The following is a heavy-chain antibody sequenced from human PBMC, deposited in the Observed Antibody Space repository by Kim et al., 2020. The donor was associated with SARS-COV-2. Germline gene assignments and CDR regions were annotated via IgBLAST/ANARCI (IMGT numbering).Heavy chain of an antibody. V-gene: IGHV3-43*02. CDR3: AKGTRGYNYGGTLDD. Sequence: GGSLRLSCAASGFSFNHYTMNWVRQTPGKGLEWVSLISEDGGFTYYRDSVKGRFTISRDNSENSLYLQMNSLGPEDTALYYCAKGTRGYNYGGTLDDWGRGSLVSVSS. J-gene: IGHJ4*02. CDR1: GFSFNHYT. D-gene: IGHD1-1*01. CDR2: ISEDGGFT.